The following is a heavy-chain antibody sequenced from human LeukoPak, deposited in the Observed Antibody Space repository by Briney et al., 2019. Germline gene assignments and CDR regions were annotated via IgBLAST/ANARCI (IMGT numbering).Heavy chain of an antibody. V-gene: IGHV4-4*09. CDR2: IYTSGST. CDR3: ARSGVGAQQSAFDY. J-gene: IGHJ4*02. Sequence: PSETLSLTCTVSGGSISSYYWSWIRQPPGKGLEWIGYIYTSGSTNYNPSLKSRVTISVDTSKNQFSLKLSSVTAADTAVYYCARSGVGAQQSAFDYWGQGTLVTVSS. CDR1: GGSISSYY. D-gene: IGHD1-26*01.